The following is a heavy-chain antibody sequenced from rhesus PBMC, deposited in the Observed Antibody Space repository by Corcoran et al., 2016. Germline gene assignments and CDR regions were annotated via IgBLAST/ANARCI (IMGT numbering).Heavy chain of an antibody. D-gene: IGHD3-9*01. CDR3: ARNSPGSNYGDRFDV. Sequence: QVQLQESGPGLLKPPETLSLTCAVSGGSFSGYWWGWIRQSPGKGLEWIGHVRSEWSSYLNPSLKCRVTLSPDTSKNLVSLNLTSVTAADTAVYYCARNSPGSNYGDRFDVWGPGVLVTVSS. CDR2: VRSEWSS. CDR1: GGSFSGYW. J-gene: IGHJ5-1*01. V-gene: IGHV4S14*01.